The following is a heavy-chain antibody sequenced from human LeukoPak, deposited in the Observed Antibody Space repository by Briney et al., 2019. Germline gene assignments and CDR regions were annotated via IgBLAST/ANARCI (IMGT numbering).Heavy chain of an antibody. CDR3: GKGSLAVPATPLDF. CDR1: GFDFSNSF. V-gene: IGHV3-11*01. Sequence: GGSLRLSCTASGFDFSNSFMTWVRQAPGTGLEWISYISSRSTTIYYADSVKGRFTISRDNGKNTVYLQMNNLRVDDTAVFYCGKGSLAVPATPLDFWGQGTLVTVSS. J-gene: IGHJ4*02. D-gene: IGHD2-15*01. CDR2: ISSRSTTI.